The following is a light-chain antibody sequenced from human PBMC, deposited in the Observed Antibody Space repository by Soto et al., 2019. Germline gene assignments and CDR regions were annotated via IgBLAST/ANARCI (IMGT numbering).Light chain of an antibody. CDR1: SGHNSYI. V-gene: IGLV4-60*02. CDR3: ETWDSNTYV. J-gene: IGLJ1*01. Sequence: QLVLTQSSSASASLGSSVSLTCTLSSGHNSYIIAWHQQQPGKAPRYLMKLEGSGSYNKGSGVPDRFSGSSSGADRYLTISNLQFEDEADYYCETWDSNTYVFGTGTKLTVL. CDR2: LEGSGSY.